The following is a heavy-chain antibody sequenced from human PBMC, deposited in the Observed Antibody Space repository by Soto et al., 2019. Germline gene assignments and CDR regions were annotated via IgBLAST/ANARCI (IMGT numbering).Heavy chain of an antibody. CDR3: ARAGASDWNYISSSP. CDR1: EYTFTSYT. D-gene: IGHD1-7*01. CDR2: VNGGNGDT. J-gene: IGHJ5*02. V-gene: IGHV1-3*01. Sequence: ASVKVSCKASEYTFTSYTMHWVRQAPGQRLEWMAWVNGGNGDTKYSQKFQDRVTMTTDTSASTAYMELRGLTSNDTAVYYCARAGASDWNYISSSPWGQGTLVTVSS.